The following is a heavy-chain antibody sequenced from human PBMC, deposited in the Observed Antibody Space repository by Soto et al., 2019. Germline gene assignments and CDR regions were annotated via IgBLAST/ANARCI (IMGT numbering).Heavy chain of an antibody. CDR2: ISAYNGNT. CDR3: ARDNVGDCXGGSCYPYYYYYYGMDV. J-gene: IGHJ6*02. V-gene: IGHV1-18*01. Sequence: GASVKVSCKASGYTFTSYGISWVRQAPGQGLEWMGWISAYNGNTSYAQKLQGRVTTTTDTSTSTAYMELRSLRSDDTAVYYCARDNVGDCXGGSCYPYYYYYYGMDVWGQGTTVTVSS. CDR1: GYTFTSYG. D-gene: IGHD2-15*01.